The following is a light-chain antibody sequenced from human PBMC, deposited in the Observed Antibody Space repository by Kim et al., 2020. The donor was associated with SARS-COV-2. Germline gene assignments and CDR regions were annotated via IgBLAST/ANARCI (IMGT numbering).Light chain of an antibody. CDR3: QQYGSSPLT. V-gene: IGKV3-20*01. CDR1: QSVSSSY. CDR2: GAS. Sequence: SPGERATLSCRASQSVSSSYLAWYQQKPGQAPRLLIYGASSRATGIPDRFSGSGCGTDFTLTISRLEPEDFAVYYCQQYGSSPLTFGGGTKVDIK. J-gene: IGKJ4*01.